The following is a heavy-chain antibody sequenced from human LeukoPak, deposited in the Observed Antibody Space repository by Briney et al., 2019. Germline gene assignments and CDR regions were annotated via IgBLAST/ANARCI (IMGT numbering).Heavy chain of an antibody. CDR2: IIPIFGTA. J-gene: IGHJ4*02. CDR3: ARELWFDY. Sequence: SVKVSCKASGGTFSSYAISWVRQAPGQGLEWMGGIIPIFGTANYAQKLQGRVTMTTDTSTSTAYMELRSLRSDDTAVYYCARELWFDYWGQGTLVTVSS. D-gene: IGHD3-16*01. CDR1: GGTFSSYA. V-gene: IGHV1-69*05.